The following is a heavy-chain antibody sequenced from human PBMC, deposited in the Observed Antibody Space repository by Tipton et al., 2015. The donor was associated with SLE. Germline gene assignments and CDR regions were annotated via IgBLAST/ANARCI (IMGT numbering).Heavy chain of an antibody. J-gene: IGHJ4*02. V-gene: IGHV1-18*01. CDR2: ISTYNGNT. CDR3: ARVRVDTAMGVFDF. D-gene: IGHD5-18*01. Sequence: QLVQSGAEVKKPGASVKVSCKASGYTFTSYGISWVRQAPGQGLEWMGWISTYNGNTNYAQKLQGRVTMTSGTSTSTAYMELRSLRSDDTAIYYCARVRVDTAMGVFDFWGQGTLVTVSS. CDR1: GYTFTSYG.